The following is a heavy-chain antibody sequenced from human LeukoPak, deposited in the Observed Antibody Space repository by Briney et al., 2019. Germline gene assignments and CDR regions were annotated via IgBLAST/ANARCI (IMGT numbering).Heavy chain of an antibody. J-gene: IGHJ4*02. V-gene: IGHV4-34*01. D-gene: IGHD4-17*01. Sequence: SETLSLTCAVYGGSFSGYYWSWIRQPPGKGLEWIGEINHSGSTNYNPSLKSRVTISVDTSKNQFSLKLSSVTAADTAVYYCARDAPNPYGDHYYFDYWGQGTLVTVSS. CDR1: GGSFSGYY. CDR3: ARDAPNPYGDHYYFDY. CDR2: INHSGST.